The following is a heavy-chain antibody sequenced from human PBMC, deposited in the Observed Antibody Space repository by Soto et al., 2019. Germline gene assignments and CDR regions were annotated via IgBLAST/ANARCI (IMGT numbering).Heavy chain of an antibody. CDR1: GFTFSGHW. V-gene: IGHV3-74*03. CDR2: INTEGGSS. D-gene: IGHD2-2*01. CDR3: AREAGYCSRTSCYRRAFDT. J-gene: IGHJ3*02. Sequence: EVQLVESGGDLVQPGGSLSLSCAASGFTFSGHWMHWVRQVSGKGLEWVSRINTEGGSSAYADSVKGRFTISRDNAKNTLYLQMNGLRAEDTAVYYCAREAGYCSRTSCYRRAFDTWGQGTTVTVSS.